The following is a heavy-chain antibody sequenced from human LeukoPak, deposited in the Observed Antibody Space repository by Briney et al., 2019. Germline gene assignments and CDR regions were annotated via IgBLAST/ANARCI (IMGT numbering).Heavy chain of an antibody. CDR2: IYHSGST. V-gene: IGHV4-34*01. CDR3: ARGVAAAGGGEFDY. Sequence: SETLSLTCAVYGGSFSGYYWSCIRHPPGRGVEWIGEIYHSGSTNYNPSPKSRVTISVDTSKNQFSLKLSSVTAADTAVYYCARGVAAAGGGEFDYWGQGTLVTVSS. CDR1: GGSFSGYY. D-gene: IGHD6-13*01. J-gene: IGHJ4*02.